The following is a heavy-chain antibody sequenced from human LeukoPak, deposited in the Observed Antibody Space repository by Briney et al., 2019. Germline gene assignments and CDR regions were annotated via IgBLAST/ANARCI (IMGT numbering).Heavy chain of an antibody. Sequence: PSQTLSLTCTVSGGSISSGAYYWSWIRQPPGKGLEWIGYIHYSGSTYYNPSLKSRVTISVDTSKNQFSLKLSSVTAADTAVYYCARAIVVVPATFDPWGQGTLVTVSS. V-gene: IGHV4-30-4*08. D-gene: IGHD2-2*01. CDR1: GGSISSGAYY. J-gene: IGHJ5*02. CDR2: IHYSGST. CDR3: ARAIVVVPATFDP.